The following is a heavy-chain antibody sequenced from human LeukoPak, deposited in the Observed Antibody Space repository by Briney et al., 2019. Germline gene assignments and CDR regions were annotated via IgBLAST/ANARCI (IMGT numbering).Heavy chain of an antibody. CDR3: AKDSCGGDCYSGWYFDL. Sequence: GGSLRLSCAASGFTFDDYAMHWVRQAPGKGLEWVSGISYNSDTIAYADSVKGRFTISRDNAKNSLYLQVNSLRAEDTALYYCAKDSCGGDCYSGWYFDLWGRGTLVTVSS. J-gene: IGHJ2*01. V-gene: IGHV3-9*01. D-gene: IGHD2-21*02. CDR1: GFTFDDYA. CDR2: ISYNSDTI.